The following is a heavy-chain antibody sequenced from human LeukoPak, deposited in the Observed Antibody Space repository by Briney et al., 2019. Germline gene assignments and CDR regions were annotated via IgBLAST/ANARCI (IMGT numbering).Heavy chain of an antibody. V-gene: IGHV1-18*01. D-gene: IGHD3-22*01. CDR1: GYPFTSYG. Sequence: ASVEVFFNGSGYPFTSYGISWGRPAPGQGLEGRGWINSYNGNTNYAQKLQGRVTMTRDTSTSTVYMALSSLRSGDTAVYYCARGGHYYDSSGKRGPDYWGQGTLVTVPS. CDR2: INSYNGNT. J-gene: IGHJ4*02. CDR3: ARGGHYYDSSGKRGPDY.